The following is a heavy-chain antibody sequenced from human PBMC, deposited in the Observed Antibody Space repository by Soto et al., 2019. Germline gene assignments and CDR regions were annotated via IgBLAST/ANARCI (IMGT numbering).Heavy chain of an antibody. CDR2: INPNSGGT. D-gene: IGHD2-21*01. Sequence: GASVKVSCKASGYTFTGYYMHWVRQAPGHGLEWMGWINPNSGGTNYAQKFQGWVTMTRDTSISTAYMELSRLRSDDTAVYYCARGEGGPRWGSIDYWGQGTLVTVSS. CDR1: GYTFTGYY. V-gene: IGHV1-2*04. J-gene: IGHJ4*02. CDR3: ARGEGGPRWGSIDY.